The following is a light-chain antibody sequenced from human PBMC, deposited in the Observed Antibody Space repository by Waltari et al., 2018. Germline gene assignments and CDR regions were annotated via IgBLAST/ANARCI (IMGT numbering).Light chain of an antibody. CDR1: QSISRY. CDR3: QHHFRLPAT. V-gene: IGKV3-20*01. CDR2: GAS. Sequence: SCRASQSISRYLAWYQQKPGQAPRLLIYGASTRATGIPDRFSGSGSGTDFSLTINGLEPEDSAVYYCQHHFRLPATFGQGTKVEIK. J-gene: IGKJ1*01.